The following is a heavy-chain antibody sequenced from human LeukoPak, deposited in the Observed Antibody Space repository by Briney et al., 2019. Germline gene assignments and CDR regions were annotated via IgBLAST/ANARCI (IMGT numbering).Heavy chain of an antibody. CDR3: ARVLTIGWYFDL. CDR2: IYSGGST. D-gene: IGHD5-24*01. Sequence: GGSLRLSCAASGFTVSSNYMSWVRQAPGKGLEWVSVIYSGGSTYYADSVKGRFTISRDNSKNTLYLQMSSLRAEDTAVYYCARVLTIGWYFDLWGRGTLVTVSS. V-gene: IGHV3-53*01. CDR1: GFTVSSNY. J-gene: IGHJ2*01.